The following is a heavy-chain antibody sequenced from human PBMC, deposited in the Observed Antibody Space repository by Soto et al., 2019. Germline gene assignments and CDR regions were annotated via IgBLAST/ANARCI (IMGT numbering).Heavy chain of an antibody. CDR3: AREKPGIAAAGTTIWFDP. D-gene: IGHD6-13*01. CDR1: GYTFTSYG. CDR2: ISAYNGNT. V-gene: IGHV1-18*01. Sequence: ASVKVSCKASGYTFTSYGISWVRQAPGQGLEWMGWISAYNGNTNYAQKLQGRGTMTTDTSTSTAYMELRSLRSDDTDVYYCAREKPGIAAAGTTIWFDPWGQGTLVTVSS. J-gene: IGHJ5*02.